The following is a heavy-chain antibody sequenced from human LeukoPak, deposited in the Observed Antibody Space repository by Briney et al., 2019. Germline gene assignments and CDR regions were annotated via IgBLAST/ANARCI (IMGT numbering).Heavy chain of an antibody. CDR3: ARVGPGYSSSWSYYYYGMDV. CDR2: IYTSGST. V-gene: IGHV4-4*07. CDR1: GGSISSYY. J-gene: IGHJ6*02. D-gene: IGHD6-13*01. Sequence: SETLSLTCTVSGGSISSYYWSWIRQPAGKGLERIGRIYTSGSTNYNPSLKSRVTMSVDTSKNQFSLKLSSVTAADTAVYYCARVGPGYSSSWSYYYYGMDVWGQGTTVTVSS.